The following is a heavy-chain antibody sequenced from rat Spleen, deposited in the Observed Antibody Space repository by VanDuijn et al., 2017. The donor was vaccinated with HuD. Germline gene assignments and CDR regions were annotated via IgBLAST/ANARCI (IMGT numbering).Heavy chain of an antibody. CDR2: ICYDGSST. CDR3: ARGGLDGSMDA. J-gene: IGHJ4*01. Sequence: EVQLVESGGGLVQPGRSQKLSCVVSGFTFSRSAMAWVRQAPTKGLEWVATICYDGSSTYYRDSVKGRFTISRDNAKSTLYLQMDSLRSEDTATYYCARGGLDGSMDAWGQGASVTVSS. V-gene: IGHV5-29*01. CDR1: GFTFSRSA. D-gene: IGHD1-12*03.